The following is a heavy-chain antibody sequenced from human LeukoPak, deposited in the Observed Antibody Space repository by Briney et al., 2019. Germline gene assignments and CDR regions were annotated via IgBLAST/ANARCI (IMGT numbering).Heavy chain of an antibody. Sequence: GGSLRLSCAASGFTVSSNYMSWVRQAPGKGLEGVSAISSNGISTFYANSVKGRFTVSRDDSKNTVYLQMGSLRAEDMAVYYCVKWTNYYFALWGRGTLVTVSS. CDR3: VKWTNYYFAL. V-gene: IGHV3-64*01. CDR2: ISSNGIST. D-gene: IGHD2-8*01. CDR1: GFTVSSNY. J-gene: IGHJ2*01.